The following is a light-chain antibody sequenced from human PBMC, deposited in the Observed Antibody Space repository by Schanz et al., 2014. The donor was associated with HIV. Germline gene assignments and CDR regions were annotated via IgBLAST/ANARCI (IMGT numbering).Light chain of an antibody. CDR3: CSYAGSSTLA. Sequence: QSVLTQPPSVSGAPGQRVTISCAGSSSNIGAGYDVHWYHHLPGSAPKLLISGNNNRPSGVPDRFSGSKSGTSASLAITGLQAEDEADYYCCSYAGSSTLAFGTGTKLTVL. CDR2: GNN. CDR1: SSNIGAGYD. J-gene: IGLJ1*01. V-gene: IGLV1-40*01.